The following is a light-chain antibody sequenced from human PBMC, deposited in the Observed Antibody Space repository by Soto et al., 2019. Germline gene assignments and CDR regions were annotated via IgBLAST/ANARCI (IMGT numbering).Light chain of an antibody. Sequence: EIVLTQSPGTLSLSPGERATLSCRASQSVSSSYLAWYQQKPGQAPRLLIYGASSRATGIPDRFSGRGSGTDFTLTISRLEPEDFAVYYCQQDGSSPLTFGGGTKVEIK. CDR2: GAS. J-gene: IGKJ4*01. CDR1: QSVSSSY. CDR3: QQDGSSPLT. V-gene: IGKV3-20*01.